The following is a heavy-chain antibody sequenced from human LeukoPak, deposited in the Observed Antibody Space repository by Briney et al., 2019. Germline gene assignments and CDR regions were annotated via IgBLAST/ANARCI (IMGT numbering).Heavy chain of an antibody. D-gene: IGHD5-18*01. CDR2: INPNSGGT. V-gene: IGHV1-2*02. CDR3: AREEVSGGYSYGREFDY. Sequence: ASVKVSCKASGYTLTGYYMHWVRQAPGQGLEWMGWINPNSGGTNYAQKFQGRVTMTRDTSISTAYMELSRLRSDDTAVYYCAREEVSGGYSYGREFDYWGQGTLVTVSS. J-gene: IGHJ4*02. CDR1: GYTLTGYY.